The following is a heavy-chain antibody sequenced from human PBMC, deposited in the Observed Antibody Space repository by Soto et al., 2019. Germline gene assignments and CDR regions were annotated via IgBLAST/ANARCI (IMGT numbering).Heavy chain of an antibody. V-gene: IGHV3-33*01. J-gene: IGHJ6*03. D-gene: IGHD2-2*01. CDR3: ARNGDYCSSTSCYYYYYYYYMDV. CDR2: IWYDGSNK. CDR1: GFTFSSYG. Sequence: GGSLRLSCAASGFTFSSYGMHWVRQAPGKGLEWVAVIWYDGSNKYYADSVKGRFTISRDNSKNTLYLQMNSLRAEDTAVYYCARNGDYCSSTSCYYYYYYYYMDVWGKGTTVTVSS.